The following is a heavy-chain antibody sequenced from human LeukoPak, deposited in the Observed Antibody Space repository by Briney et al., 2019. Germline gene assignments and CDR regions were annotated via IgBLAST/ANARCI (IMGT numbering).Heavy chain of an antibody. CDR3: ARDRSAVGDY. D-gene: IGHD6-19*01. CDR1: GYTFTSYY. Sequence: ASVKVSCKASGYTFTSYYMHWVRQAPGQGLEWMGIINPSGGTTSYAQKFQGRVTMTRDTSTSTAYMELRSLRSDDTAVYYCARDRSAVGDYWGQGTLVTVSS. CDR2: INPSGGTT. V-gene: IGHV1-46*01. J-gene: IGHJ4*02.